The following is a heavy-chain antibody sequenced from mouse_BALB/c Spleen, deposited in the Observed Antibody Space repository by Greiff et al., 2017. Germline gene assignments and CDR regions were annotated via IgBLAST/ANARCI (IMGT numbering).Heavy chain of an antibody. Sequence: DVHLVESGGGLVQPGGSRKLSCAASGFTFSSFGMHWVRQAPEKGLEWVAYISSGSSTIYYADTVKGRFTISRDNPKNTLFLQMTSLRSEDTAMYYCARGGIGNYLYYFDYWGQGTTLTVSS. CDR2: ISSGSSTI. CDR1: GFTFSSFG. D-gene: IGHD2-1*01. V-gene: IGHV5-17*02. J-gene: IGHJ2*01. CDR3: ARGGIGNYLYYFDY.